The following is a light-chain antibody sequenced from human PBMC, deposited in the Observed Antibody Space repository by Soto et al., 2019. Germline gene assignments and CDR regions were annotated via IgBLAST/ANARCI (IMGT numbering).Light chain of an antibody. V-gene: IGKV1-27*01. CDR1: QGISNY. CDR2: AAS. Sequence: DIQMTQSPSSLSASVGDRVTITCRASQGISNYLAWYQQKPGKVPKRLIYAASTLQSGVPSRFSGSGSGTDFTLTISSLEPEDDATYYCQKYNSASYTVGQGTKLEIK. J-gene: IGKJ2*01. CDR3: QKYNSASYT.